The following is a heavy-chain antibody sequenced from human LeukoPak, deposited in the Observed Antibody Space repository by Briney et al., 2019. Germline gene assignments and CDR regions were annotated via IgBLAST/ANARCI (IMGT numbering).Heavy chain of an antibody. D-gene: IGHD6-13*01. CDR3: ARGGYNGYVRQQLVLDY. V-gene: IGHV4-34*01. CDR2: INHSGST. Sequence: SETLSLTCAVYGGSFSGYYWSWIRQPPGKGLEWIGEINHSGSTNYNPSLKSRVTISVDTSKNQFSLKLSSVTAADTAVYYCARGGYNGYVRQQLVLDYWGQGTLVTVSS. CDR1: GGSFSGYY. J-gene: IGHJ4*02.